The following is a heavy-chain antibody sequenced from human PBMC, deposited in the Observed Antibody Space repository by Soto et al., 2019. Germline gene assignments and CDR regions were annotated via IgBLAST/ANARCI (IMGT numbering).Heavy chain of an antibody. D-gene: IGHD6-13*01. CDR3: AHRLPTPTGILKYSSSWAGQFDP. J-gene: IGHJ5*02. CDR2: IYWDDDK. V-gene: IGHV2-5*02. CDR1: GFSLSTSGVG. Sequence: SGPTLVNPTQTLTLTCTFSGFSLSTSGVGVGWIRQPPGKALGWLALIYWDDDKRYSPSLKSRLTITKDTSKNQVVLTMTNMDPVDTATYYCAHRLPTPTGILKYSSSWAGQFDPWGQGTLVTVS.